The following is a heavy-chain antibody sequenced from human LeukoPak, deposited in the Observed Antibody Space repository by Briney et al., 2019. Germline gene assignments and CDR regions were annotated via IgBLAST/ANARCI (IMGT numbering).Heavy chain of an antibody. D-gene: IGHD3-16*02. Sequence: SVKVSCKASGGTFSSYAISWVRQAPGQGLEWMGGIIPIFGTANYAQKFQGRVTITADESTSTAYMELSSLRSEDTAVYYCAREVITFGGVIVNYFDYWGQGSLVTVSS. CDR3: AREVITFGGVIVNYFDY. V-gene: IGHV1-69*13. CDR2: IIPIFGTA. CDR1: GGTFSSYA. J-gene: IGHJ4*02.